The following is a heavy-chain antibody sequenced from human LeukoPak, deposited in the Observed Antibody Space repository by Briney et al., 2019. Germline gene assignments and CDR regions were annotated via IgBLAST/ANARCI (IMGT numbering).Heavy chain of an antibody. D-gene: IGHD3-9*01. J-gene: IGHJ4*02. CDR3: ARVDLLTGYYFFDY. CDR1: GYSFTDKY. V-gene: IGHV1-2*02. Sequence: ASVKVSCKASGYSFTDKYMHWVRQAPGQGLEWMGWINPNSGGTNYAQEFQGRVTMTTDTSTSTAYMELRSLGSDETAVYYCARVDLLTGYYFFDYWGQGTLVTVSS. CDR2: INPNSGGT.